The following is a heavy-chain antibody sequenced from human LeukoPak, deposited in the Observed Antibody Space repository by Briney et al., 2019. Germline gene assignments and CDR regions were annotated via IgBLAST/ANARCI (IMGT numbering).Heavy chain of an antibody. D-gene: IGHD1-26*01. CDR2: INPNSGAT. Sequence: ASVKVSCKTSGGTFSTYAISWVRQAPGQGLEWMGWINPNSGATNYAQKFQGRVTMTRDTSISTVYMELSRLRSDDTAVYYCAREVGAQPDYWGQGTLVTVSS. J-gene: IGHJ4*02. CDR3: AREVGAQPDY. CDR1: GGTFSTYA. V-gene: IGHV1-2*02.